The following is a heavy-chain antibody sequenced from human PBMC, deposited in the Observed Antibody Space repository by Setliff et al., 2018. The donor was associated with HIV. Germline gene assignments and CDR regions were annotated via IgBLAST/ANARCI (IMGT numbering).Heavy chain of an antibody. D-gene: IGHD3-22*01. CDR1: GGSTSSSSNY. J-gene: IGHJ5*02. CDR3: ARAFDSSAPWIDL. V-gene: IGHV4-39*07. CDR2: MHYSGTA. Sequence: SETLSLTCTVSGGSTSSSSNYWGWIRQPPGKGLEWIGNMHYSGTAYYNPSLKTRVTISVDKSKNQFSLKLTSVTAADTAVYYCARAFDSSAPWIDLWAQGTLVTVSS.